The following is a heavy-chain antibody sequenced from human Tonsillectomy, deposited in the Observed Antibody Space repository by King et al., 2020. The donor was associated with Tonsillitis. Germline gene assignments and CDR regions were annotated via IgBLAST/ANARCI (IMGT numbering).Heavy chain of an antibody. J-gene: IGHJ6*01. D-gene: IGHD6-19*01. V-gene: IGHV1-46*01. CDR1: GYSFTSYY. CDR2: INPSGDYT. Sequence: QLVQSGAEVKKAGASVKVSCKASGYSFTSYYIHWVRQAPGQGLEWMGIINPSGDYTSYAQKFQGRLTMTRDTSTSTVYMELSSLRSDDAAVYFCARSYSGGWTDYYYYGMDVWRQGTTVTVSS. CDR3: ARSYSGGWTDYYYYGMDV.